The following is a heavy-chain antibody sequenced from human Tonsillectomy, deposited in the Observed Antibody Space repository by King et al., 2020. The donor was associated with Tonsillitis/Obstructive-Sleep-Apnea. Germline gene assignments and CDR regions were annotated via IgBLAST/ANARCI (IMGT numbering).Heavy chain of an antibody. CDR3: AWIGRMTRSADAFDI. Sequence: QLVQSGAEVKKPGASVKVSCKASGYTFTSYYMHWVRQAPGQGLEWMGIINPSGGSTSYAQKFQGRVTMTRDTSTSTVYMELSSLRPEDTAVYYCAWIGRMTRSADAFDIWGQGTMVTVSS. V-gene: IGHV1-46*01. CDR1: GYTFTSYY. D-gene: IGHD2-2*03. CDR2: INPSGGST. J-gene: IGHJ3*02.